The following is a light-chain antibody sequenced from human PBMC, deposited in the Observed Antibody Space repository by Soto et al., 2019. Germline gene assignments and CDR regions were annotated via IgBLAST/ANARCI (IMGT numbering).Light chain of an antibody. CDR2: KVS. CDR1: CNDVGGYES. Sequence: QSALTQPPTVAGSPGQSIVLSCTGHCNDVGGYESVSWYQQAPGNAPKLLISKVSNRPSGVSDRFSGSKSGNTASLTISGLQAEDEADYYCSSFTSAYTFVFGSGTKV. CDR3: SSFTSAYTFV. J-gene: IGLJ1*01. V-gene: IGLV2-14*01.